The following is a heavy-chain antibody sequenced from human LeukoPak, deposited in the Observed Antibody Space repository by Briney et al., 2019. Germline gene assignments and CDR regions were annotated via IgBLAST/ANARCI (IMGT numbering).Heavy chain of an antibody. CDR1: GGTFSSYA. CDR3: ARLSGGDYYYYYMDV. CDR2: IIPIFGTA. D-gene: IGHD3-16*01. Sequence: SVKVSCKASGGTFSSYAISWVRQAPGQGLEWMGGIIPIFGTANYAQKFQGRVTITTDESTSTAYMELSSLRSEDTAVYHCARLSGGDYYYYYMDVWGKGTTVTVSS. J-gene: IGHJ6*03. V-gene: IGHV1-69*05.